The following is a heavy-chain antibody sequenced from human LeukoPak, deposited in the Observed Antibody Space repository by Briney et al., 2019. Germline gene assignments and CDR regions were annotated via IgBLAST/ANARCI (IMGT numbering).Heavy chain of an antibody. CDR3: ARGGTAMVDYYYYYYMDV. CDR1: GYTFTSYY. CDR2: INPSGGST. D-gene: IGHD5-18*01. J-gene: IGHJ6*03. Sequence: ASVKVSCKASGYTFTSYYMHWVRQAPGQGLEWMGIINPSGGSTSYAQKFQGRVTMTRDTSTSTVYMELSSLRSEDTAVYCCARGGTAMVDYYYYYYMDVWGKGTTVTVSS. V-gene: IGHV1-46*03.